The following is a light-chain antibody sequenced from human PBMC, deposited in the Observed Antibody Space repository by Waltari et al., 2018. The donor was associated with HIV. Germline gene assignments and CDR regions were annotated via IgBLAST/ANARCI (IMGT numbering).Light chain of an antibody. Sequence: QSALTQPASVSGSPGQSITISCTGTSSDVGGYNYVSWYQQHPGKAPKVMIYEVTNRPSGVSNRFSGSKSGNTASLTISGLQAEDEADYYCSSYTSSNTVVFGGGTEPTVL. CDR2: EVT. CDR3: SSYTSSNTVV. J-gene: IGLJ2*01. CDR1: SSDVGGYNY. V-gene: IGLV2-14*01.